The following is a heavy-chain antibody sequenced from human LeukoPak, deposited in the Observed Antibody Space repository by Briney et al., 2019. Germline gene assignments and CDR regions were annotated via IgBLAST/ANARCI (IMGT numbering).Heavy chain of an antibody. V-gene: IGHV3-30-3*01. Sequence: PGGSLRLSCAASGFTFSSYAMHWVRQAPGKGLEWVAVISYDGSNKYYADSVKGRFTISRDNSKNTLYLQMNSLRAEDTAVYYCARVEDTAYDYRGQGTLVTVSS. J-gene: IGHJ4*02. D-gene: IGHD5-18*01. CDR2: ISYDGSNK. CDR3: ARVEDTAYDY. CDR1: GFTFSSYA.